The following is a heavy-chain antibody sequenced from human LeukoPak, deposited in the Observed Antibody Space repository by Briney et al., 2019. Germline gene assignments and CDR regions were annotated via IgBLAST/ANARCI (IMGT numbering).Heavy chain of an antibody. J-gene: IGHJ6*02. CDR1: GYTFTSYG. V-gene: IGHV1-18*01. CDR3: ARDQGWFGESTYYYGMDV. CDR2: ISAYNGNT. D-gene: IGHD3-10*01. Sequence: ASVKVSCKASGYTFTSYGISWVRQAPGQGLEWMGWISAYNGNTNYAQKLQGRVTMTTDTSTSTAYMELRSLRSDDTAVYYCARDQGWFGESTYYYGMDVWGQGTTVTVSS.